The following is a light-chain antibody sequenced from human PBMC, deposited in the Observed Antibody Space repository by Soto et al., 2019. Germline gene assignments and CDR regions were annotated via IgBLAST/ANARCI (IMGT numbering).Light chain of an antibody. V-gene: IGKV3-20*01. CDR2: GAS. J-gene: IGKJ1*01. Sequence: EIVLTQSPGILSLSPGQRVTLSCRASQSVSNDFLAWYQQKPGQAPRLLIYGASTRATDVPDRFSGSGSGADFTLTISSLQPDDSATYYCQHYSLYSPWTFGQGTKVEIK. CDR1: QSVSNDF. CDR3: QHYSLYSPWT.